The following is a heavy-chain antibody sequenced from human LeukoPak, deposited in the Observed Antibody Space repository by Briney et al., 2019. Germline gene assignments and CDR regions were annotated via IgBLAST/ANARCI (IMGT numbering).Heavy chain of an antibody. J-gene: IGHJ4*02. CDR3: AKDTYYYDSSGYYFIDY. Sequence: GGSLRLSCSASGFTFNSYVMHWVRQAPGKGLEYVSAISSNGGSTYYADSVKGRFTISRDNSKNTLYLQMNSLRAEDTAVYYCAKDTYYYDSSGYYFIDYWGQGTLVTVSS. V-gene: IGHV3-64*04. CDR1: GFTFNSYV. CDR2: ISSNGGST. D-gene: IGHD3-22*01.